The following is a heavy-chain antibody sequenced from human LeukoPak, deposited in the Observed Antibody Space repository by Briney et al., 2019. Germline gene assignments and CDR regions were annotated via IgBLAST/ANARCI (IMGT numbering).Heavy chain of an antibody. Sequence: SETLSLTCTVSGGSISSYYWSWIRQPPRKGLEWIGYIYYSGSTNYNPSLKSRVTISVDTSKNQFSLKLSSVTAADTAVYYCARDCSSTSSNGMDVWGQGTTVTVSS. V-gene: IGHV4-59*01. D-gene: IGHD2-2*01. J-gene: IGHJ6*02. CDR2: IYYSGST. CDR1: GGSISSYY. CDR3: ARDCSSTSSNGMDV.